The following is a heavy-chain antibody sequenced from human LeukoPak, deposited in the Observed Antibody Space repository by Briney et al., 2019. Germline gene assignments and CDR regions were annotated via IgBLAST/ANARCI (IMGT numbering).Heavy chain of an antibody. Sequence: GASVKVSCKASGGTFSSYAISWVRQAPGQGLEWMGGIIPIFGTANYAQKFQGRVTITADESTSTVYMELSSLRSEDTAVYYCARAPRSGWLQWGFDYWGQGTLVTVSS. D-gene: IGHD5-24*01. CDR2: IIPIFGTA. CDR1: GGTFSSYA. J-gene: IGHJ4*02. V-gene: IGHV1-69*13. CDR3: ARAPRSGWLQWGFDY.